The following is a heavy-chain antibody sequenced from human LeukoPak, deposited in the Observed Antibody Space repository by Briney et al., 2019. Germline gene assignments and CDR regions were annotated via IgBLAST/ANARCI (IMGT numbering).Heavy chain of an antibody. CDR1: GFTFDDYA. CDR2: ISWSSCSI. CDR3: AKSRSSSSSEAYFDY. J-gene: IGHJ4*02. V-gene: IGHV3-9*01. Sequence: GGSLRLSCAASGFTFDDYAMHWVRQAPGKGLEWVSGISWSSCSIGYADSVKGRFTISRDNAKNSLYLQMNSLRAEDTALYYCAKSRSSSSSEAYFDYWGQGTLVTVSS. D-gene: IGHD6-6*01.